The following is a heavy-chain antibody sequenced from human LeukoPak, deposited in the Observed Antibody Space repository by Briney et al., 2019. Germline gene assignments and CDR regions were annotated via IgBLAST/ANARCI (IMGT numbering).Heavy chain of an antibody. J-gene: IGHJ4*02. CDR2: ISYDGSNK. CDR3: AKDRFGASGTYYFDS. D-gene: IGHD1-26*01. V-gene: IGHV3-30*18. Sequence: PGGSLGLSCAASGFTFSSYGIHWVRQAPGKGLDWVAVISYDGSNKYYADSVKGRFTISRDNSKNTLYLQMNSLRAEDTAVYYCAKDRFGASGTYYFDSWGQGTLVTVSS. CDR1: GFTFSSYG.